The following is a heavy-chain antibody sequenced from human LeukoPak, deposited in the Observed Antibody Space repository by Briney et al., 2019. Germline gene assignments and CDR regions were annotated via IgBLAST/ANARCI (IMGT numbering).Heavy chain of an antibody. Sequence: GGSLRLSCAASGFSLSNYWMHWVRQAPGKGPVWVSRIRSDGSSTSYAYSVKGRFTISRDNAKNTLYLQMNSLRAEDTAVYYCVRSDWFDPWGQGTLVTVSS. V-gene: IGHV3-74*01. D-gene: IGHD3-3*01. CDR1: GFSLSNYW. CDR3: VRSDWFDP. CDR2: IRSDGSST. J-gene: IGHJ5*02.